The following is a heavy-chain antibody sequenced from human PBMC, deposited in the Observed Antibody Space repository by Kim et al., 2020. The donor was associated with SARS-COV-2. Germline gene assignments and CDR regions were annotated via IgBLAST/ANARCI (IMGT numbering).Heavy chain of an antibody. CDR2: INHSGST. CDR1: GGSFSGYY. J-gene: IGHJ3*02. CDR3: ARPHDYGVLVDAFDI. V-gene: IGHV4-34*01. Sequence: SETLSLTCAVYGGSFSGYYWSWIRQPPGKGLEWIGEINHSGSTNYNPSLKSRVTISVDTSKNQFSLKLSSVTAADTAVYYCARPHDYGVLVDAFDIWGQGTMVTVSS. D-gene: IGHD4-17*01.